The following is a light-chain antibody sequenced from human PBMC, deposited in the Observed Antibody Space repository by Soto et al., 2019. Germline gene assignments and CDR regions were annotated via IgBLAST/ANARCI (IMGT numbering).Light chain of an antibody. J-gene: IGKJ1*01. Sequence: TQSRATLSLSPGARATLSCRASQSIHTSLAWYQQKSGKTPRLVIYDSTLRANALPDRFGGSRSGTEFTLNISSLQSEDFAVYYCHHYNNRPRTFGQGTKVE. V-gene: IGKV3-15*01. CDR1: QSIHTS. CDR3: HHYNNRPRT. CDR2: DST.